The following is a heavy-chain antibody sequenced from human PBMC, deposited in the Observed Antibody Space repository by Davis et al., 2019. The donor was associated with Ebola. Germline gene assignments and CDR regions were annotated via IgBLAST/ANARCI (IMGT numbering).Heavy chain of an antibody. V-gene: IGHV1-58*02. CDR2: IVVGSGNT. Sequence: AASVKVSCKASGFTFTSSAMQWVRQARGQRLEWIGWIVVGSGNTNYAQKFQERVTITRDMSTSTAYMELSSLRSDDTAVYYCARGLGYCSGGSCYSGWFDPWGQGTLVTVSS. D-gene: IGHD2-15*01. CDR1: GFTFTSSA. CDR3: ARGLGYCSGGSCYSGWFDP. J-gene: IGHJ5*02.